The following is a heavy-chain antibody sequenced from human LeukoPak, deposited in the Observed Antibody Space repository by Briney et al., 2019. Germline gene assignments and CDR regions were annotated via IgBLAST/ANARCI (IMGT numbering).Heavy chain of an antibody. CDR1: GYTFTSYY. V-gene: IGHV1-46*01. D-gene: IGHD6-19*01. CDR3: ARVKRSAVAGTPQDY. J-gene: IGHJ4*02. Sequence: ASVKVSCKASGYTFTSYYMHWVRQAPGQGLEWMGIINPSGGSTSYAQKFQGRVTMTTDTSTSTAYTELRSLRSDDTAVYYCARVKRSAVAGTPQDYWGQGTLVTVSS. CDR2: INPSGGST.